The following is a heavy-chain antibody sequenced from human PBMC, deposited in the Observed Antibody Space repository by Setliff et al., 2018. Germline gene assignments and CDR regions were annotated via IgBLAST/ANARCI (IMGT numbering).Heavy chain of an antibody. J-gene: IGHJ4*02. Sequence: GGSLRLSCAASGFTFSTYAMSWVRQAPGKGLEWVSTIYSGTSTNFADSVKGRFTISRDNFKNTLYLQMNSLRVEDTAVYYCAKWERGTTSDYFDYWGQGALVTV. D-gene: IGHD1-26*01. V-gene: IGHV3-23*05. CDR1: GFTFSTYA. CDR2: IYSGTST. CDR3: AKWERGTTSDYFDY.